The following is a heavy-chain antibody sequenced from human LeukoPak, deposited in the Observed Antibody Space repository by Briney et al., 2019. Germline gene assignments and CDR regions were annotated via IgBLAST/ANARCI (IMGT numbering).Heavy chain of an antibody. Sequence: ASVKVSCKVSGYTLTELSVHWVRQAPGKGLEWMGGFDPEDGETIYAQKFQGRVTMTEDTSTDTAYMELSSLRSEDTAVYYCATDAPSGSYWGQLLGYWGQGTLVTVSS. CDR3: ATDAPSGSYWGQLLGY. V-gene: IGHV1-24*01. CDR2: FDPEDGET. J-gene: IGHJ4*02. CDR1: GYTLTELS. D-gene: IGHD1-26*01.